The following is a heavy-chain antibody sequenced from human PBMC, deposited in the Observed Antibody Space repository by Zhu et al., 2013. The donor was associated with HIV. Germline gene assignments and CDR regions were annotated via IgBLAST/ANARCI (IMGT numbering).Heavy chain of an antibody. Sequence: QVQLVQSGAEVKKPGASVKVSCKASGYTFTSYDINWVRQAPRQALEWMGEINPFTGGTTFAEKFRDRMTMTSDRATTTVSVELSRLTSDDTAVYFCTRTTAVTMFGLIIAHHYYAMDIWGQGTTVIVSS. CDR2: INPFTGGT. D-gene: IGHD3-10*02. V-gene: IGHV1-18*01. CDR3: TRTTAVTMFGLIIAHHYYAMDI. J-gene: IGHJ6*02. CDR1: GYTFTSYD.